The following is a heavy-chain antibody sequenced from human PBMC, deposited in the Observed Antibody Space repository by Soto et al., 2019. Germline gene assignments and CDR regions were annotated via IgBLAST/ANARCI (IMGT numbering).Heavy chain of an antibody. CDR2: IIPILGIA. CDR3: ARVIAVAGKNWFDP. CDR1: GGTFSSYT. D-gene: IGHD6-19*01. V-gene: IGHV1-69*02. Sequence: QVQLVQSGAEVKKHGSSVKVSCKASGGTFSSYTISWVRQAPGQGLEWMGRIIPILGIANYAQKFQGRVTITADKSTSTAYMELSSLRSEDTAVYYCARVIAVAGKNWFDPWGQGTLVTVSS. J-gene: IGHJ5*02.